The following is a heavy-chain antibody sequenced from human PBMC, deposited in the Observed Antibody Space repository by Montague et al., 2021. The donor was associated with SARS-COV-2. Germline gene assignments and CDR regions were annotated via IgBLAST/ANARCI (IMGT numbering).Heavy chain of an antibody. D-gene: IGHD5-24*01. CDR3: TRRLHGFNRHYFDY. V-gene: IGHV4-34*01. CDR1: GASFNGYY. Sequence: SETLSLTCAVYGASFNGYYWTWIRQPPGKGLEWIGEINHSGSTSYNPSLRSRVTISVDTSKNQFSLKLTSVTAADTAVYYYTRRLHGFNRHYFDYWGQGTLVTVSS. J-gene: IGHJ4*02. CDR2: INHSGST.